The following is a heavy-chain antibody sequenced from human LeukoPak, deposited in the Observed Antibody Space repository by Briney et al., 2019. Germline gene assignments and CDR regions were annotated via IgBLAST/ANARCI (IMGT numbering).Heavy chain of an antibody. CDR2: IIPILGIA. D-gene: IGHD6-13*01. CDR3: ATLTGYSSSSADY. CDR1: GGTFSSYA. J-gene: IGHJ4*02. V-gene: IGHV1-69*04. Sequence: ASVKVSRKASGGTFSSYAISWVRQAPGQGLEWMGRIIPILGIANYAQKFQGRVTITADKSTSTAYMELSSLRSEDTAVYYCATLTGYSSSSADYWGQGTLVTVSS.